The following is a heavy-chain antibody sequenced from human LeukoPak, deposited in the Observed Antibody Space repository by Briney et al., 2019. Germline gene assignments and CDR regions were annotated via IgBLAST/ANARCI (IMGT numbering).Heavy chain of an antibody. J-gene: IGHJ4*02. Sequence: PGGSLRLSCAASGFTFSHYVMNWVRQAPGKGLEWVAAITTNGDIRYYPDSVKDRFIISRDNSKNTLYLQMTSLRAENTVLYFCARDVLYNGWDGWGQGTLVTVSS. V-gene: IGHV3-23*01. CDR3: ARDVLYNGWDG. D-gene: IGHD6-19*01. CDR1: GFTFSHYV. CDR2: ITTNGDIR.